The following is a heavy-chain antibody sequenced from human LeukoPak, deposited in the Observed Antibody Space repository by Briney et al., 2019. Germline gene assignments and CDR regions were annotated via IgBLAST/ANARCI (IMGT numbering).Heavy chain of an antibody. V-gene: IGHV1-69*01. CDR2: IIPIFGTA. CDR1: GGTFSSYA. Sequence: SVKVSCKASGGTFSSYAISWVRQAPGQGLEWMGGIIPIFGTANYAQKFQGRVTITADESTSTAYMEPSSLRSEDTAVYYCARDKKDCSGGSCYSGFSYYFDYWGQGTLVTVSS. J-gene: IGHJ4*02. D-gene: IGHD2-15*01. CDR3: ARDKKDCSGGSCYSGFSYYFDY.